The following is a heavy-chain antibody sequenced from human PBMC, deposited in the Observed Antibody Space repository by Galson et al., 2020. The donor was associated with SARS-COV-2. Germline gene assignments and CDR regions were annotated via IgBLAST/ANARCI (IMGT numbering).Heavy chain of an antibody. CDR1: GFTFSSYW. J-gene: IGHJ4*02. CDR2: IKQDGSEK. CDR3: ARLYFDWLYPLFDY. D-gene: IGHD3-9*01. V-gene: IGHV3-7*01. Sequence: SLRLSCPASGFTFSSYWMSWVRQAPGKGLEWVANIKQDGSEKYHVDSVKGRFTISRDNAKNSLYLQMNSLRAEDTAGYYCARLYFDWLYPLFDYWGQGTLVTVS.